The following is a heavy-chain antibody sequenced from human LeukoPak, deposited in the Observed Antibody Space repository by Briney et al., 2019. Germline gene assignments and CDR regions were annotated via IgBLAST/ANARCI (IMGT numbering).Heavy chain of an antibody. Sequence: GGSLRLSCAASGVTFSEYYMSWIRQAQGKGLEWVSYISSSGSTIYYADSVKGRFTISRDNAKNSLYLQMNSLRAEDTAVYYCARDKGYYYGSGSYYNETPYYYYYYGMDVWGQGTTVTVSS. D-gene: IGHD3-10*01. V-gene: IGHV3-11*01. CDR3: ARDKGYYYGSGSYYNETPYYYYYYGMDV. CDR2: ISSSGSTI. J-gene: IGHJ6*02. CDR1: GVTFSEYY.